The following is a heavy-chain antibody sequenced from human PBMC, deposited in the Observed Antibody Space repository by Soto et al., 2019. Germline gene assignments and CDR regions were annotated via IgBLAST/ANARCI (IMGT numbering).Heavy chain of an antibody. V-gene: IGHV4-30-4*01. Sequence: SETLSLTCTVSGVSISSGDYYWSWIHQPPGKGLEWIGYIYYSGSTYYNPSLKSRVTISVDTSKNQFSLKLSSVTAADTAVYYCAGSTMVRGVMYYGMDVWGQGTTVTVS. CDR2: IYYSGST. J-gene: IGHJ6*02. D-gene: IGHD3-10*01. CDR1: GVSISSGDYY. CDR3: AGSTMVRGVMYYGMDV.